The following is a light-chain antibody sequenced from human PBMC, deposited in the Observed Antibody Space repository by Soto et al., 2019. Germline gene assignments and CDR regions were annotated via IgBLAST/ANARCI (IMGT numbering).Light chain of an antibody. V-gene: IGKV1-5*03. CDR2: KAS. J-gene: IGKJ1*01. Sequence: DIQMTQSPSTLSASVGDRVNITCRASQSVSSWLAWYQQKPGKAPKLLIYKASSLESGVPSRFSGSGSGTEFTLTISSLQSDDFATYYCQQYNIYWTFGQGTKVEIK. CDR1: QSVSSW. CDR3: QQYNIYWT.